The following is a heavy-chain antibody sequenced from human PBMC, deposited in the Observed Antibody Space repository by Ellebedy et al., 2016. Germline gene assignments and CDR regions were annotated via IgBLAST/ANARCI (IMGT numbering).Heavy chain of an antibody. Sequence: GESLKISXAASGFTFSTYTMNWVRQAPGKGLEWVSSISSSTSNKYYADSVKGRFTISKDNAKNSLYLKVNTLRAEDTAVYYCARGGASSLPFDYWGQGTLVTVSS. D-gene: IGHD1-26*01. CDR1: GFTFSTYT. J-gene: IGHJ4*02. CDR2: ISSSTSNK. V-gene: IGHV3-21*01. CDR3: ARGGASSLPFDY.